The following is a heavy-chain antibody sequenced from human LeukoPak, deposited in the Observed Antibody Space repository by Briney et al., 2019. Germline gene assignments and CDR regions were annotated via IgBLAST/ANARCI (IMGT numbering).Heavy chain of an antibody. CDR1: GFTFSSYA. D-gene: IGHD3-16*01. CDR3: AKGRYYDYVWGSYSPPYYFDY. Sequence: GGSLRLSCAASGFTFSSYAMSWVRQAPGKGLEWVSAISGSGGSTYYADSAKGRFTISRDNSKNTLYLQMNSLRAEDTAVYYCAKGRYYDYVWGSYSPPYYFDYWGQGTLVTVSS. J-gene: IGHJ4*02. V-gene: IGHV3-23*01. CDR2: ISGSGGST.